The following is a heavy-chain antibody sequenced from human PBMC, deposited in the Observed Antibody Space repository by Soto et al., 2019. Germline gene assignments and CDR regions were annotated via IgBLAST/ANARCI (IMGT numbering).Heavy chain of an antibody. CDR1: GFTFSSYW. J-gene: IGHJ4*02. Sequence: GGSLRLSCAASGFTFSSYWMHWVRQAPGKGLVWVSRINSDGSSTSYADSVKGRFTISRDNAKNTLYLQMNSLRAEDTAVYYCAREGSRWSSPNLSRGVNDDWGQGTLVTVS. CDR2: INSDGSST. CDR3: AREGSRWSSPNLSRGVNDD. D-gene: IGHD3-3*01. V-gene: IGHV3-74*01.